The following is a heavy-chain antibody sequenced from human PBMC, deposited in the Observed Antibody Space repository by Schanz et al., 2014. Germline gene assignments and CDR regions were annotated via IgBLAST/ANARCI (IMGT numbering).Heavy chain of an antibody. CDR1: GFIFSNSW. J-gene: IGHJ4*02. Sequence: EVQLVESGGGLAQPGGSLRLSCAASGFIFSNSWMSWVRQAPGKGLEWVANIKQDGSEKYYVDSVKGRFAISRDNAKNSLYLQMDSLRSEDTALYYCAKNRAGGYESFLDSWGQGTLVTVSS. V-gene: IGHV3-7*03. CDR3: AKNRAGGYESFLDS. D-gene: IGHD5-12*01. CDR2: IKQDGSEK.